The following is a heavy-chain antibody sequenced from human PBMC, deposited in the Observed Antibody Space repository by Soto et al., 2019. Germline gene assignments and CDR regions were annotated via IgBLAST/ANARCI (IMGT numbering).Heavy chain of an antibody. CDR2: IWYDGSNK. V-gene: IGHV3-33*01. CDR1: GFTFSSYG. CDR3: ARGGGSSDFWRGSYISGY. D-gene: IGHD3-3*01. Sequence: QVQLVESGGGVVQPGRSLRLSCAASGFTFSSYGMHWVRQAPGKGLEWVAVIWYDGSNKYYADSVKGRFTISRDNCKNTLYLQRHRLRAEDTAGYYCARGGGSSDFWRGSYISGYWGQGTLVTVSS. J-gene: IGHJ4*02.